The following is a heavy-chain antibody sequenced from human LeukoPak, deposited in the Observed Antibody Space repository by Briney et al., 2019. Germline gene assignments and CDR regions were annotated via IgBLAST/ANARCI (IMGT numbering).Heavy chain of an antibody. J-gene: IGHJ4*02. V-gene: IGHV1-69*01. CDR1: GGTFSSYA. CDR2: IIPIFGTA. CDR3: ARGTRDGYINFDY. Sequence: SVKVSCKASGGTFSSYAISWVRQAPGQGLEWMGGIIPIFGTANYAQKFQGRVTITADESTSTAYMELSSLRSEDTAVYYCARGTRDGYINFDYWGQGTLVTVSS. D-gene: IGHD5-24*01.